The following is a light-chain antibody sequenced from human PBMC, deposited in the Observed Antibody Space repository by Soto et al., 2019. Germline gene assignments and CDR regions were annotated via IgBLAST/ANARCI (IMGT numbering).Light chain of an antibody. CDR1: QSIRGY. V-gene: IGKV1-39*01. J-gene: IGKJ2*01. CDR2: AAS. Sequence: DIQMTQSPSSLSASVGDRVTITCRASQSIRGYLNWYQQKPGRGPKLLIYAASSVQSGVPSTFSGSGSGTACTLTISSLQPADFATYYCQQSYSTPPYTFGQGTKLEIK. CDR3: QQSYSTPPYT.